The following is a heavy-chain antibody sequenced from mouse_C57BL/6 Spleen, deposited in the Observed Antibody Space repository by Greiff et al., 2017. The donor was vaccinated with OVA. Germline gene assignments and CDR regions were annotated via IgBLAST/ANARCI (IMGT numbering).Heavy chain of an antibody. D-gene: IGHD2-1*01. V-gene: IGHV1-53*01. CDR2: INPSNGGT. J-gene: IGHJ3*01. CDR1: GYTFTSYW. CDR3: AREAYAYGKAWFAY. Sequence: QVQLQQPGTELVKPGASVKLSCKASGYTFTSYWMHWVKQRPGHGLEWIGNINPSNGGTNYNEKFKSKATLTVDKSSSTAYMQLSSLTSEDSAVYYCAREAYAYGKAWFAYWGQGTLVTVSA.